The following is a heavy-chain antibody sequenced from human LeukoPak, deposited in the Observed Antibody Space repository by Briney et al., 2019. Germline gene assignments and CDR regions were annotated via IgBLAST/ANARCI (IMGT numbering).Heavy chain of an antibody. Sequence: GWSLRLSCAASGFTFSSYNMNWVPQAPGKGLEWVSVIYSGGSTYYADSVKGRFTISRDNSKNTLYLQMNSLRAEDTAVYYCARADYYGSGEISIWGQGTLVTVSS. V-gene: IGHV3-53*01. CDR3: ARADYYGSGEISI. J-gene: IGHJ4*02. D-gene: IGHD3-10*01. CDR2: IYSGGST. CDR1: GFTFSSYN.